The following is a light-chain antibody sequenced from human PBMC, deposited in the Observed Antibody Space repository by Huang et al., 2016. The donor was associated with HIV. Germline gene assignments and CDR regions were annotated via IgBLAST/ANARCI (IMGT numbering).Light chain of an antibody. V-gene: IGKV3D-15*01. CDR2: GSS. CDR1: QFVSSN. CDR3: QQYNNWPLT. Sequence: EVVLTQSPVTLSVSAGATATLSFRACQFVSSNLAWYQQKPGHAPRLLMFGSSTMASGLPVRFSGIGSGTDLPLTISNLQSEDFAVYYCQQYNNWPLTFGGGTKVEIK. J-gene: IGKJ4*01.